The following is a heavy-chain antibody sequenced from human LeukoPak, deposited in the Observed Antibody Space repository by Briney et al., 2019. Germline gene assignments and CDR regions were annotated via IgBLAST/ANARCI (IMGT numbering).Heavy chain of an antibody. CDR3: ARGGLMTTVTTGWFDP. Sequence: SETLSLTCTVSGGSISSGDYYWSWIRRPSGKGLEWIGYIYYTGSTYYNPSLKSRVTMSVDTSKNQFSLKLSSVTAADTAVYYCARGGLMTTVTTGWFDPWGQGTLVTVSS. CDR1: GGSISSGDYY. CDR2: IYYTGST. J-gene: IGHJ5*02. D-gene: IGHD4-17*01. V-gene: IGHV4-30-4*01.